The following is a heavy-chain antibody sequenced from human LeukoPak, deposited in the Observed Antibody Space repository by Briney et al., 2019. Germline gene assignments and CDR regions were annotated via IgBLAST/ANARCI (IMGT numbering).Heavy chain of an antibody. Sequence: GGSLRLSCAASGFTFSSYAMHWVRQAPGKGLEWISCIYRDSSVIHYADSVRGRFTVSRDNAKNSMYLQMNSLRAEDTAVYFCARYGSGSKYRDPFDSWGQGTLVIVSS. CDR1: GFTFSSYA. CDR2: IYRDSSVI. J-gene: IGHJ4*02. V-gene: IGHV3-48*01. D-gene: IGHD3-10*01. CDR3: ARYGSGSKYRDPFDS.